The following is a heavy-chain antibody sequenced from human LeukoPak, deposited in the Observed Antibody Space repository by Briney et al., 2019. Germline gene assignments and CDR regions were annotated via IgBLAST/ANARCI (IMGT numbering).Heavy chain of an antibody. CDR3: AKDRDLGGSSYYFDY. D-gene: IGHD1-26*01. J-gene: IGHJ4*02. V-gene: IGHV3-30*18. CDR2: ISSDGKDK. Sequence: GGSLRLSCTASGFTFSSHGMHWVRQTPGKGLEWVAVISSDGKDKKFADSVKGRLTISRDNSMNMLYLQMNSLRPEDTAVYYCAKDRDLGGSSYYFDYWGQGTLVTVSS. CDR1: GFTFSSHG.